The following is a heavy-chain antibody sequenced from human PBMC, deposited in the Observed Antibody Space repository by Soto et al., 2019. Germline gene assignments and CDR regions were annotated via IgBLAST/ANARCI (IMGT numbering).Heavy chain of an antibody. CDR2: MSRTGDNT. CDR1: GFTFSIYA. Sequence: GGSLRLSCAASGFTFSIYAMTWVRQSPGKGLEWVSSMSRTGDNTYYTDSVKGRFTISRDNSKNTLYLQMNSLRAEDTAIYYCAKDQSNSNPLYYFDFWGPGTLVTVSS. CDR3: AKDQSNSNPLYYFDF. J-gene: IGHJ4*02. D-gene: IGHD3-22*01. V-gene: IGHV3-23*01.